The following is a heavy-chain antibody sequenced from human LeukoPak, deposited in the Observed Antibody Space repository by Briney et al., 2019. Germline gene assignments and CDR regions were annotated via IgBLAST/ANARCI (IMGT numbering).Heavy chain of an antibody. Sequence: GGSLRLSCAASGFTFSSYWMSWVRQAPGKGLEWVANIKQDGSEKYYVDSVRGRFTISRDNAKNSLYLQMNSLRAEDTAVYYCARTPPEGSLYYYYYMDVWGKGTTVTVSS. CDR2: IKQDGSEK. V-gene: IGHV3-7*01. CDR1: GFTFSSYW. J-gene: IGHJ6*03. D-gene: IGHD2-15*01. CDR3: ARTPPEGSLYYYYYMDV.